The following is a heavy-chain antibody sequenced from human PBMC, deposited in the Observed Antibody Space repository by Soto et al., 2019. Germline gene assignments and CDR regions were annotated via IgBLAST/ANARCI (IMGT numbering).Heavy chain of an antibody. CDR3: ARGGTIAVTTIGDY. Sequence: PGGSLRLSCAASGSTFRSYNMNWVLQAPGKGLGWVSYISSSSSTIYYADSVKGRFTISRDKAKNSLYLQMNSLRDDDTAMYYCARGGTIAVTTIGDYWGQGTLVTVSS. V-gene: IGHV3-48*02. D-gene: IGHD5-12*01. CDR1: GSTFRSYN. CDR2: ISSSSSTI. J-gene: IGHJ4*01.